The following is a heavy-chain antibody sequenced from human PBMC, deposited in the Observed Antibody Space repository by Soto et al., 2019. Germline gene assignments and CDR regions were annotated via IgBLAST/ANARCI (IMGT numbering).Heavy chain of an antibody. V-gene: IGHV4-39*01. CDR2: VYYRGRS. CDR3: VSQRTTVPTQAYFDY. CDR1: GGSVTNSSYY. Sequence: SETLSLTCTVSGGSVTNSSYYWGWIRQPPGKGLEWIGSVYYRGRSYSKSSVKSRVTISVDTSKNRFSLSLNSVTASDTAVYFCVSQRTTVPTQAYFDYWGPGALVTVSS. J-gene: IGHJ4*02. D-gene: IGHD4-17*01.